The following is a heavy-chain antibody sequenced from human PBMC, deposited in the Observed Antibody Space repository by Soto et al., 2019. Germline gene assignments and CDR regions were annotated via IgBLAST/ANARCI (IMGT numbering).Heavy chain of an antibody. V-gene: IGHV3-23*01. J-gene: IGHJ6*02. CDR3: AKDDDMAAYCSSTSCYGHYYYYGMDV. CDR1: GFTFNTYA. CDR2: ISGSGGSA. D-gene: IGHD2-2*01. Sequence: GGSLRLSCAASGFTFNTYAMSWVRQAPGKGLQWVSAISGSGGSAHYADSVKGRFTISRDNSKNTLYLQMNSLRAEDTAVYYCAKDDDMAAYCSSTSCYGHYYYYGMDVWGQGTTVTVSS.